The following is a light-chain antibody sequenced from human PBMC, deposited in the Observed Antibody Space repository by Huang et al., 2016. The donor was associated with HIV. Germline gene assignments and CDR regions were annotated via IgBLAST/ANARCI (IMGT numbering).Light chain of an antibody. Sequence: EIVMTQSPATLSVSPGERATRSCRARQRFSNNLAWYQQKPGQAPRLLIYGASTRATGIPARFSGSGFWTEFTLTISSLQSEDFAIYYCQQYNNWPLTFGGGTKVEIK. V-gene: IGKV3-15*01. CDR1: QRFSNN. CDR3: QQYNNWPLT. CDR2: GAS. J-gene: IGKJ4*01.